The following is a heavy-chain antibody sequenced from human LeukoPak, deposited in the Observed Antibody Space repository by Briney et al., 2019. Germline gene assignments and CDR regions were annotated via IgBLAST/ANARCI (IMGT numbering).Heavy chain of an antibody. CDR2: ISGSGGST. D-gene: IGHD6-13*01. J-gene: IGHJ5*02. CDR3: AGRSIAAAGTNAP. Sequence: GGTLRLSCAASGFTFSSYGMSWVRQAPGKGLEWVSAISGSGGSTYYADSVKGRFTISRDNSKNTLYLQMNSLRAEDTAVYYCAGRSIAAAGTNAPWGQGTLVTVSS. V-gene: IGHV3-23*01. CDR1: GFTFSSYG.